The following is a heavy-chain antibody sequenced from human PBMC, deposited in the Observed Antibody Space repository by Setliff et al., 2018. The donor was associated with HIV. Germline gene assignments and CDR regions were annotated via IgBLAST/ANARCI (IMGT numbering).Heavy chain of an antibody. V-gene: IGHV3-30*06. J-gene: IGHJ3*02. CDR3: VKKSPYCNIGRCPPYAFDI. CDR1: GFSFRNYG. D-gene: IGHD2-15*01. Sequence: GGSLRLSCAASGFSFRNYGMHWVRQAPGKGLEWVAFISGDESQKLYADSVRDRFIIARDNSQSTVSLQMNSLRAEDTAMYYCVKKSPYCNIGRCPPYAFDILGQGTMVTVSS. CDR2: ISGDESQK.